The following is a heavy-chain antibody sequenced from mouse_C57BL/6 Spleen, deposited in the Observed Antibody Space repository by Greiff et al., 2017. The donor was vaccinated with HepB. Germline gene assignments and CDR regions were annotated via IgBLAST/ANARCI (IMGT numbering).Heavy chain of an antibody. Sequence: EVQLQQSGPGLVKPSQSLSLTCSVTGYSITSGYYWNWIRQFPGNKLEWMGYISYDGSNNYNPSLKNRISITRDTSKNQFFLKLNSVTTEDTATYYCASYDGYYVWFAYWGQGTLVTVSA. D-gene: IGHD2-3*01. CDR3: ASYDGYYVWFAY. V-gene: IGHV3-6*01. J-gene: IGHJ3*01. CDR1: GYSITSGYY. CDR2: ISYDGSN.